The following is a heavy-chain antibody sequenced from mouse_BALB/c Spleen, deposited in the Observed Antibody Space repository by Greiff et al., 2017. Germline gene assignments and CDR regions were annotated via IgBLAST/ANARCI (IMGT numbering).Heavy chain of an antibody. CDR1: GYTFTSYW. CDR3: ARREAMDY. CDR2: IYPGDGDT. J-gene: IGHJ4*01. Sequence: QVQLQQSGAELARPGASVKLSCKASGYTFTSYWMQWVKQRPGQGLEWIGAIYPGDGDTRYTQKFKGKATLTADKSSSTAYMQLSSLASEDSAVYYCARREAMDYWGQGTSVTVSS. V-gene: IGHV1-87*01.